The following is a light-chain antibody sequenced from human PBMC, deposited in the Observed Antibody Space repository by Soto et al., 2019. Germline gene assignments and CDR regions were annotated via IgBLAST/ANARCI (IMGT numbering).Light chain of an antibody. J-gene: IGLJ1*01. CDR3: QSHDSSLHASV. CDR2: GNT. Sequence: QSALTQPPSVSGAPGQRVTISCTGSSSNIGAGYDVHWYLQLPGTAPKLLIYGNTNRPSGVPDRFSGSKSGSSASLAITGLQAGDEADYYCQSHDSSLHASVFGTGTKVTVL. CDR1: SSNIGAGYD. V-gene: IGLV1-40*01.